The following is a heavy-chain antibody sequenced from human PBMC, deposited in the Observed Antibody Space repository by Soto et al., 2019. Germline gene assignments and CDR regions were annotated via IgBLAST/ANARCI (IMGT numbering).Heavy chain of an antibody. J-gene: IGHJ6*02. CDR1: GGTFNSYA. Sequence: SSVKVSCKASGGTFNSYAISWLRQAPGQGLECMGGIIPIFGTANYAQKFQGRVTITADESTSTAYMELSSLRSEDTAVYYCARMYCSSTSCYADYYYGLDVWGQGTTVTVSS. V-gene: IGHV1-69*13. D-gene: IGHD2-2*01. CDR2: IIPIFGTA. CDR3: ARMYCSSTSCYADYYYGLDV.